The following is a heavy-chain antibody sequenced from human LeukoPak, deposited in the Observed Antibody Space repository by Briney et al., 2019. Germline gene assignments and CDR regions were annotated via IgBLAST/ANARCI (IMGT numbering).Heavy chain of an antibody. CDR3: AREFEWEPLGAVVY. V-gene: IGHV3-33*01. D-gene: IGHD1-26*01. CDR1: GFTFSSYG. J-gene: IGHJ4*02. Sequence: GRSLRLSCAASGFTFSSYGMHWVRQAPGKGLEWVAVIWYDGSNKYYADSVKGRFTISRDNSKNTLYLQMNSLRAEDTAVYYCAREFEWEPLGAVVYWGQGTLVTVSS. CDR2: IWYDGSNK.